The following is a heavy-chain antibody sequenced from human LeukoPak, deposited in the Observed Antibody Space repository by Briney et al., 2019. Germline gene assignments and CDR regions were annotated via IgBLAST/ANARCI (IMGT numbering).Heavy chain of an antibody. CDR1: GFTFSTYW. V-gene: IGHV3-74*01. CDR2: IKGDGSST. J-gene: IGHJ4*02. CDR3: ARASTTVPNLLDH. Sequence: LGGSLRLSCAASGFTFSTYWMHWVRQAPGKGLVWVARIKGDGSSTIYADSVKGRFTISRDNSKNTLYLQTSSLRAEDTAVYYCARASTTVPNLLDHWGRGTLVTVSS. D-gene: IGHD4-17*01.